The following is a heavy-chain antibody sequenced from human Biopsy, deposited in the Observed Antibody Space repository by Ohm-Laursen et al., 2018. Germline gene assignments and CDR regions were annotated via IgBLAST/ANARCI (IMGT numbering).Heavy chain of an antibody. V-gene: IGHV4-59*07. CDR1: GGSISSYY. J-gene: IGHJ4*02. CDR2: IYYSGTT. CDR3: ARDDAVTVIRGLYY. Sequence: SDTLSLTCTVSGGSISSYYWNWIRQPPGKGLEWIGYIYYSGTTDYSPSLKSRVTISVDTSKNQFSLRLNSVTAEDTAVYYCARDDAVTVIRGLYYWGQGALVTVSS. D-gene: IGHD2-21*02.